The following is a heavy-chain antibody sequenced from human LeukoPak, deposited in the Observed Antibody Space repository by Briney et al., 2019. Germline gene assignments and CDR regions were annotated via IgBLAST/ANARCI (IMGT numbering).Heavy chain of an antibody. D-gene: IGHD4-11*01. CDR3: ATGIRTTVTTRAFDI. Sequence: PGRSMRLSCKGSGYSFTSYWIGWVRQMPGKGLEWMGIIYPGDSDTRYSPSFQGQVTISADKSISTAYLQWSSLKAWDTAMYYCATGIRTTVTTRAFDIWGQGTMVTVSS. CDR2: IYPGDSDT. V-gene: IGHV5-51*01. CDR1: GYSFTSYW. J-gene: IGHJ3*02.